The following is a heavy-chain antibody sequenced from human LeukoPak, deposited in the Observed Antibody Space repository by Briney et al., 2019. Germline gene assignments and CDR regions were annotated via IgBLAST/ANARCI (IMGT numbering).Heavy chain of an antibody. CDR3: ARQRQGYCSSTSCRPFDH. V-gene: IGHV4-59*08. CDR2: IYYSGST. J-gene: IGHJ4*02. CDR1: GGSISSYY. D-gene: IGHD2-2*01. Sequence: SETLSLTCTVSGGSISSYYWSWIRQPPGKGLEWIGYIYYSGSTNYNPSLKSRVTISVDTSKNQFSLKLSSVTAADTAVYYCARQRQGYCSSTSCRPFDHWGQGTLVTVSS.